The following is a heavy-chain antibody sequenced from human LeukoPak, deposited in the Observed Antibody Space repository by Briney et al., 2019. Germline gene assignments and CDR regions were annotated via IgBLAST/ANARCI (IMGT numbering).Heavy chain of an antibody. CDR1: GYTFTAYY. CDR3: ARAGGRSWFDP. CDR2: INPKNGDT. J-gene: IGHJ5*02. Sequence: ASVKVSCKASGYTFTAYYIHWVRQAPGQGLEWMGRINPKNGDTNYAQKFQDRVTMTRDTSMSAAYMEISRLTYDDTAVYYCARAGGRSWFDPWGQGTLVTVSS. V-gene: IGHV1-2*06.